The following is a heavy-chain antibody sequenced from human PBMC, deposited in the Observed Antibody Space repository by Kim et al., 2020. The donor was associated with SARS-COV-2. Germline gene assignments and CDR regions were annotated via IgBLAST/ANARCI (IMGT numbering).Heavy chain of an antibody. CDR2: IIPIFGTA. D-gene: IGHD4-4*01. CDR1: GGTFSSYA. J-gene: IGHJ6*02. V-gene: IGHV1-69*13. Sequence: SVKVSCKASGGTFSSYAISWVRQAPGQGLEWMGGIIPIFGTANYAQKFQGRVTITADESTSTAYMELSSLRSEDTAVYYCASTYSNPTRHYYYGMDVWGQGTTVTVSS. CDR3: ASTYSNPTRHYYYGMDV.